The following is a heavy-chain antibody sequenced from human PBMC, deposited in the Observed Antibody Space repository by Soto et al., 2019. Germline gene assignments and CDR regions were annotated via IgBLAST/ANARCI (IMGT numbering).Heavy chain of an antibody. CDR3: VKEGSGWDSRGSFDF. CDR1: GFPFPQYD. D-gene: IGHD6-19*01. CDR2: ISGTGGSA. Sequence: GGSLRLSCAASGFPFPQYDMNWVRQAPGKGLEWVGGISGTGGSAYHADSVKGRLTISRDNSKNTLYLQMNSLRAEDTAIYYCVKEGSGWDSRGSFDFWGRGTMVTVSS. J-gene: IGHJ3*01. V-gene: IGHV3-23*01.